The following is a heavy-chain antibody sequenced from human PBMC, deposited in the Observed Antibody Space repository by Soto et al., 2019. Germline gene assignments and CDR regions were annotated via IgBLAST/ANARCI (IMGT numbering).Heavy chain of an antibody. D-gene: IGHD4-17*01. CDR2: IYYSGST. Sequence: QVQLQESGPGLVKPSETLSLTCTVSGGCISSYYWSWIRQPPGKGLEWIGYIYYSGSTNYNPSLKSRVTISVDTSKNQFSLKLSSVTAADTAGYYCARRYGVYFDYWGQGTRVTFSS. J-gene: IGHJ4*02. V-gene: IGHV4-59*08. CDR3: ARRYGVYFDY. CDR1: GGCISSYY.